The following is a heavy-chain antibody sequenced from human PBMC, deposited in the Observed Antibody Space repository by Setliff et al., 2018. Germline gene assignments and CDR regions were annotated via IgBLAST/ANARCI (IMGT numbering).Heavy chain of an antibody. CDR2: IYPGDSDT. Sequence: PGESLKISCKGSGYSFASYWIGWVRQMPGKGLEWMGIIYPGDSDTRYSPSFQGQVTISADKSISTAYLQWSSLRASDTAIYYCARVGDYMGYYYNYYMDVWGKGTTVTSP. D-gene: IGHD3-10*01. CDR1: GYSFASYW. CDR3: ARVGDYMGYYYNYYMDV. V-gene: IGHV5-51*01. J-gene: IGHJ6*03.